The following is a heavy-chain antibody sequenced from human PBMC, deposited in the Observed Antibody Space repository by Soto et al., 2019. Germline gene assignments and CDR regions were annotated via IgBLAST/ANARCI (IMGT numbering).Heavy chain of an antibody. D-gene: IGHD3-9*01. J-gene: IGHJ4*02. CDR3: AKDPSTGPPDC. CDR2: IHPSGGST. Sequence: GGALRLSCAAAGFMFSSYGMSWVRQAPGKGLQWVATIHPSGGSTHYAESVRGRFTISRDNSRDTLYLQMNSLRAEDTAVYYCAKDPSTGPPDCWGQGALLTVSS. CDR1: GFMFSSYG. V-gene: IGHV3-23*01.